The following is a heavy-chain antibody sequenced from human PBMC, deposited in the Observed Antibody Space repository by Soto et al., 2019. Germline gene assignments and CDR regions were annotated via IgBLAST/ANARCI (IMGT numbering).Heavy chain of an antibody. CDR1: GFTFSSYS. V-gene: IGHV3-21*01. CDR2: ISSSSSYI. D-gene: IGHD2-15*01. CDR3: ARPRTQGYCSGGSCYGSYAFDI. J-gene: IGHJ3*02. Sequence: EGSLRLSCAASGFTFSSYSMNWVRQAPGKGLEWVSSISSSSSYIYYADSVKGRFTISRDNAKNSLYLQMNSLRAEDTAVYYCARPRTQGYCSGGSCYGSYAFDIWGQGTMVT.